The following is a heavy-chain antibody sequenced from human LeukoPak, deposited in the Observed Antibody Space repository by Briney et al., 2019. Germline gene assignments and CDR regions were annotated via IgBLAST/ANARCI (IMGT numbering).Heavy chain of an antibody. Sequence: SETLSLTCTVSGGSISSYYWSWIRQPAGKGLEWIGSIYYSGSTYYNPSLKSRVTISVDTSKNQFSLKLSSVTAADTAVYYCARGGGAYYFGSGTYRSYFFDYWGQGTLVTVSS. CDR1: GGSISSYY. CDR2: IYYSGST. J-gene: IGHJ4*02. D-gene: IGHD3-10*01. CDR3: ARGGGAYYFGSGTYRSYFFDY. V-gene: IGHV4-4*07.